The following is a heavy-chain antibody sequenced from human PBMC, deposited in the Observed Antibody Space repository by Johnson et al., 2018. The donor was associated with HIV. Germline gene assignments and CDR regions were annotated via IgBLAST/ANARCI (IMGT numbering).Heavy chain of an antibody. CDR2: TSNDGTNT. V-gene: IGHV3-30*03. CDR1: GFTFSSC. D-gene: IGHD3-10*01. CDR3: ARDASYYGSANDAFDI. Sequence: QMQLVESGGGVVQPGRSLRLSCAASGFTFSSCMHWVRQSPGEGLEWVAVTSNDGTNTYYADPVKDRFTISRDTAKNTVSLQMNSTRVEDTAVYYCARDASYYGSANDAFDIWGQGTMVTVSS. J-gene: IGHJ3*02.